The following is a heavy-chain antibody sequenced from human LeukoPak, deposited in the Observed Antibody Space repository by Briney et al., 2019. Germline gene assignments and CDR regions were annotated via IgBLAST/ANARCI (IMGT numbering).Heavy chain of an antibody. V-gene: IGHV1-2*02. CDR3: ASAYGSGSYYHYYYYYMDV. J-gene: IGHJ6*03. Sequence: ASVKVSCKASGYTFTSYYMHWVRQAPGQGLEWMGWINPNSGGTNYAQKFQGRVTMTRDTSISTAYMELSRLRSDDTAVYYCASAYGSGSYYHYYYYYMDVWGKGTTVTVSS. D-gene: IGHD3-10*01. CDR2: INPNSGGT. CDR1: GYTFTSYY.